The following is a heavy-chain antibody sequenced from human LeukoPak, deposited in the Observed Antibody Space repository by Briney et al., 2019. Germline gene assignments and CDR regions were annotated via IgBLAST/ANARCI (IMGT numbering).Heavy chain of an antibody. D-gene: IGHD6-13*01. J-gene: IGHJ6*02. Sequence: AGGSLRLSCAASGFTFSSYAMHWVRQAPGKGLEWVAVISFDGSNKYYADSVKGRFTISRDISKNTLYLQMNSLRAEDTAVYYCAKFGAAGPSYYYYGMDVWGQGTTVTVSS. CDR3: AKFGAAGPSYYYYGMDV. V-gene: IGHV3-30-3*02. CDR1: GFTFSSYA. CDR2: ISFDGSNK.